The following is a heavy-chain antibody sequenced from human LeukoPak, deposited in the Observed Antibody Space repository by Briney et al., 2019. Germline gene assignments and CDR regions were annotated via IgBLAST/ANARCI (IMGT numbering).Heavy chain of an antibody. CDR2: ISSSSSYI. CDR3: ARALGIVGATHDY. Sequence: PGGSLRLSCAASGFTFSSYWMHWVRQAPGKGLEWVSSISSSSSYIYYADSVKGRFTISRDNAKNSLYLQMNSLRAEDTAVYYCARALGIVGATHDYWGRGTLVTVSS. J-gene: IGHJ4*02. V-gene: IGHV3-21*01. CDR1: GFTFSSYW. D-gene: IGHD1-26*01.